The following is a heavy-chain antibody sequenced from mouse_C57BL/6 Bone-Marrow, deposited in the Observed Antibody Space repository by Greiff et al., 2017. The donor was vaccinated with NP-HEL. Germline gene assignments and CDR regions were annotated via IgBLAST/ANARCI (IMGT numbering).Heavy chain of an antibody. CDR3: ARRGNYRGSMDY. Sequence: QVQLKQPGAELVRPGSSVKLSCKASGYTFTSYWMHWVKQRPIQGLEWIGNIDPSDSETHYNQKFKDKATLTVDKSSSTAYMQLSSLTSEDSAVYYCARRGNYRGSMDYWGQGTSVTVSS. CDR1: GYTFTSYW. CDR2: IDPSDSET. D-gene: IGHD2-14*01. V-gene: IGHV1-52*01. J-gene: IGHJ4*01.